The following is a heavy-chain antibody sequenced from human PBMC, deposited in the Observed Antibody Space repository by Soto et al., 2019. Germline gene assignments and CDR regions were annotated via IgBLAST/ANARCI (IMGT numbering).Heavy chain of an antibody. CDR2: MNPNSGNT. V-gene: IGHV1-8*01. CDR3: ARALGSYYGSGRPLQSGLDNWFDP. Sequence: PGASVKVSCKASGYTFTSYDINWVRQATGQGLEWMGWMNPNSGNTGYAQKFQGRVTMTRNTSISTAYMELSSLRSEDTAVYYCARALGSYYGSGRPLQSGLDNWFDPWGQGTLVTVSS. CDR1: GYTFTSYD. J-gene: IGHJ5*02. D-gene: IGHD3-10*01.